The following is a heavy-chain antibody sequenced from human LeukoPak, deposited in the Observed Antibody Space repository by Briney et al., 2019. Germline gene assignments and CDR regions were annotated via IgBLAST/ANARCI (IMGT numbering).Heavy chain of an antibody. CDR1: GFTFSSYA. CDR2: ISGSGGST. CDR3: AKAPIVVVPAAILAYFDY. D-gene: IGHD2-2*02. J-gene: IGHJ4*02. V-gene: IGHV3-23*01. Sequence: PGGSLRLSCAASGFTFSSYAMSWVRQAPGKGLEWVSAISGSGGSTYYADSVKGRFTISRDNSKNTLYLQMNSLRAEDTAVYYCAKAPIVVVPAAILAYFDYWGQGTLVTVSS.